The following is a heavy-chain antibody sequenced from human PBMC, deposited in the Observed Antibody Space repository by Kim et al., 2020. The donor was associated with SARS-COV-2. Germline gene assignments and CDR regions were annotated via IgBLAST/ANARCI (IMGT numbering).Heavy chain of an antibody. CDR3: VKALIYGDYAFDY. J-gene: IGHJ4*02. D-gene: IGHD4-17*01. Sequence: YPDSVKGRFPNARDNSKNTLYLQMSSLRAEDTAVYYCVKALIYGDYAFDYWGQGTLVTVSS. V-gene: IGHV3-64D*09.